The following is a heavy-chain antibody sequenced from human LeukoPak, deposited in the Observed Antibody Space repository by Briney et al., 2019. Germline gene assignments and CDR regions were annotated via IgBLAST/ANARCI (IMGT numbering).Heavy chain of an antibody. CDR3: ARVDCSSTSCHRNYYYYYGMDV. V-gene: IGHV4-4*02. Sequence: PSETLSLTCAVSGGSIKSNNWWSWVRQPPGKGLEWIGEIYHSGSTNYNPSLESRVTVSVDKSKNQFSLDLSSVTAADTAVYYCARVDCSSTSCHRNYYYYYGMDVWGQGTTVTVSS. J-gene: IGHJ6*02. CDR2: IYHSGST. CDR1: GGSIKSNNW. D-gene: IGHD2-2*01.